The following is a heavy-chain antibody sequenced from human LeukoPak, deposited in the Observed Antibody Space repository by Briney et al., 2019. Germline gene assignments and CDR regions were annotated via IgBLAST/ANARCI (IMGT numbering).Heavy chain of an antibody. CDR1: GFTFSSYA. J-gene: IGHJ5*02. CDR2: ISGSGGST. CDR3: AKAYLGAARRGNPNWFDP. D-gene: IGHD6-6*01. V-gene: IGHV3-23*01. Sequence: PGGSLRLSCAASGFTFSSYAMSWVRQAPGKGLEWVSAISGSGGSTYYADSVKGRFTISRDNSKNTLYLQMNSLRAEDTAVYYCAKAYLGAARRGNPNWFDPWGQGTLVTLSS.